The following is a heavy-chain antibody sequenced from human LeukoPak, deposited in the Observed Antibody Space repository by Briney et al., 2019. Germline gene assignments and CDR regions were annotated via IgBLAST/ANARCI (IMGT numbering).Heavy chain of an antibody. J-gene: IGHJ4*02. D-gene: IGHD3-10*01. CDR1: SASISSSPYF. CDR3: AANSADYNTLGSSYKV. V-gene: IGHV4-39*01. CDR2: ISYSGTT. Sequence: SETLSLTCTVSSASISSSPYFWGWIRQSPGKGLEWIGSISYSGTTYYNPSLKSRVTISVDTSKNQFSLKLTSVTAADTAVYYCAANSADYNTLGSSYKVWGQGTLVTVSS.